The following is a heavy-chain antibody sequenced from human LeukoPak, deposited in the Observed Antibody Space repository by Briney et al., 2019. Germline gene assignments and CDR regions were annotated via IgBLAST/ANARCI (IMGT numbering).Heavy chain of an antibody. V-gene: IGHV1-2*02. J-gene: IGHJ3*02. CDR3: TRIRGNFRRPPYGLDI. CDR1: GYTFTDYY. Sequence: GASVKVSCKASGYTFTDYYLHWVRQAPGQGLEWMGWINPNGGGTNYAQKFQGRVTMTRDTSISTAYMELNSLRSDDAAVYYCTRIRGNFRRPPYGLDIWGQGTMVTVSS. CDR2: INPNGGGT. D-gene: IGHD3-10*01.